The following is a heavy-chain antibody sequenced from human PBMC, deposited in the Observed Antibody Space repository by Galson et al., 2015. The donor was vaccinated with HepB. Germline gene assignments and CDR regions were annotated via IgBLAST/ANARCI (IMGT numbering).Heavy chain of an antibody. J-gene: IGHJ4*02. CDR1: GFTFGDYV. CDR3: GREKEGTTGVAEY. D-gene: IGHD3-10*01. V-gene: IGHV3-49*03. Sequence: SLRLSCAASGFTFGDYVMSWFRQAPGKGLEWVGFIRKKAYGETTEYAASVKGRFTISRDDSKSIAYLQMNSLQTEDTAVYYCGREKEGTTGVAEYWGQGASVSVSP. CDR2: IRKKAYGETT.